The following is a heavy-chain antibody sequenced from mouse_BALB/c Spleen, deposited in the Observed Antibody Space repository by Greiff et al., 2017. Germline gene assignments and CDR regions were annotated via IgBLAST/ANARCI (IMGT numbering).Heavy chain of an antibody. CDR1: GYTFTSYT. CDR3: ARPYYYGSSFWWYFDV. V-gene: IGHV1-4*01. D-gene: IGHD1-1*01. Sequence: LKESGAELARPGASVKMSCKASGYTFTSYTMHWVKQRPGQGLEWIGYINPSSGYTNYNQKFKDKATLTADKSSSTAYMQLSSLTSEDSAVYYCARPYYYGSSFWWYFDVWGAGTTVTVSS. CDR2: INPSSGYT. J-gene: IGHJ1*01.